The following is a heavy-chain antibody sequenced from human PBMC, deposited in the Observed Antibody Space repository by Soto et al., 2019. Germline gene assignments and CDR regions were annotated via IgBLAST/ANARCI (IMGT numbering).Heavy chain of an antibody. J-gene: IGHJ4*02. CDR2: MYHSGSA. V-gene: IGHV4-30-2*06. Sequence: PSETLSLTCAVSGGSISRGDYLWSWIRQSPGKGLEWIAYMYHSGSAYYNPSLKGRVTISVDTSKNQFSLKLSSVTAADTAVYYCARDGGSSSFYSAWGQGTLVTVSS. CDR3: ARDGGSSSFYSA. CDR1: GGSISRGDYL. D-gene: IGHD6-6*01.